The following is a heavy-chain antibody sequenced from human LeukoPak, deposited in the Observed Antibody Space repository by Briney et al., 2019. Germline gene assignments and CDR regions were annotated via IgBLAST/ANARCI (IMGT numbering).Heavy chain of an antibody. D-gene: IGHD6-19*01. CDR3: ASSPNRGVAGRRDY. J-gene: IGHJ4*02. V-gene: IGHV4-34*01. Sequence: SETLSLTCAVYGGSFSGYYWSWIRQPPGKGLEWIGEINHSGSTNYNPSLKSRVTISVDTSKNQFSLKLSSVTAADTAVYYCASSPNRGVAGRRDYWGQGTLVTVSS. CDR2: INHSGST. CDR1: GGSFSGYY.